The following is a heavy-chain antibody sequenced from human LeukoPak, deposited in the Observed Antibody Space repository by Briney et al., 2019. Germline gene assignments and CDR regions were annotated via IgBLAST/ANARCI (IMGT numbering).Heavy chain of an antibody. Sequence: PSETLSLTCGVYGGSFSGYYWTWIRQSPGMGLEWIGEIIHTGRTNYNPSLKSRVTISVDTSKNQFSLKLSSVTAADTAVYYCARGRGFTMIVGNWFDPWGQGTLVTVSS. CDR2: IIHTGRT. CDR1: GGSFSGYY. J-gene: IGHJ5*02. V-gene: IGHV4-34*01. CDR3: ARGRGFTMIVGNWFDP. D-gene: IGHD3-22*01.